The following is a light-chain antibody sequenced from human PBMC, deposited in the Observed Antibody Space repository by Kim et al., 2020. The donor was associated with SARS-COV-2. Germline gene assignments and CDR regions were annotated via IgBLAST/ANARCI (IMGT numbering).Light chain of an antibody. J-gene: IGKJ2*01. Sequence: SVSPGESAPLSGRASPSVSSKLAGYQQKPGQAPRLLSYGASTRATGIPARFSGSGSGTEFSFTISSLQSEDFAVYYCQQYNNWPYTFGQGTKLEI. CDR1: PSVSSK. CDR3: QQYNNWPYT. V-gene: IGKV3-15*01. CDR2: GAS.